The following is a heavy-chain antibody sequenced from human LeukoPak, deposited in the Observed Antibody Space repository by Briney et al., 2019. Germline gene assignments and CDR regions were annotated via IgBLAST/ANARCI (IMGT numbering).Heavy chain of an antibody. V-gene: IGHV2-70*04. Sequence: SGPTLVKPIQTLTLTCTFSGFSLSTSGMRVNWIRQPPGKALEWLARIDWDGGKYYSTSLKTRLTISKDTSKNQVVLTLTNLDPVDTATYYCARMCSYNPPPPSWGQGTLVTVSS. CDR2: IDWDGGK. D-gene: IGHD1-14*01. CDR3: ARMCSYNPPPPS. CDR1: GFSLSTSGMR. J-gene: IGHJ5*02.